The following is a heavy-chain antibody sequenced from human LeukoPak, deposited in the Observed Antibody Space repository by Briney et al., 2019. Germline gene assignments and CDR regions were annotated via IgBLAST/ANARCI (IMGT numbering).Heavy chain of an antibody. Sequence: PSETLSLTCAVYGGSFSGYYWSWIRQPPGKGLEWIGEINHSGSTNYNPSLKSRVTISVDTSKNQFSLKLSSVTAADTAVYYCARLGVSTDIVVVAHFDYWGQGTLVTVSS. J-gene: IGHJ4*02. D-gene: IGHD2-15*01. CDR3: ARLGVSTDIVVVAHFDY. CDR1: GGSFSGYY. V-gene: IGHV4-34*01. CDR2: INHSGST.